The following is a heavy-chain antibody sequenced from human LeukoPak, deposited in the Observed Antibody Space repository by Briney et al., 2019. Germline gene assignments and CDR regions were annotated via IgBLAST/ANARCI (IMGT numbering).Heavy chain of an antibody. D-gene: IGHD1-1*01. CDR3: ARGRVSSSTWYSTYYYYFYMDV. Sequence: SETLSLTCTVSDDSITIYYWSWIRQPPGKGLEWIGYIDHTGSTNYNPSLNSRVTISRDTTKNLFSLRLRSVTAADTAVYFCARGRVSSSTWYSTYYYYFYMDVWGKGTTVTVSS. J-gene: IGHJ6*03. V-gene: IGHV4-59*01. CDR1: DDSITIYY. CDR2: IDHTGST.